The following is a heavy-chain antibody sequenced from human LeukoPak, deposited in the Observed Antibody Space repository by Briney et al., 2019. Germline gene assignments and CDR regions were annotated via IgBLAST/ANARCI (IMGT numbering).Heavy chain of an antibody. D-gene: IGHD5-18*01. CDR2: IYYSGST. V-gene: IGHV4-59*01. CDR1: GGSISSYY. Sequence: SETLSLTCTVSGGSISSYYWSWIRQPPGKGLEWIGYIYYSGSTNYNPSLKSRVTISGDTSKNQFSLKMSSVTAADTAVYYCAREGVDTAMGSFDYWGQGTLVTVSS. CDR3: AREGVDTAMGSFDY. J-gene: IGHJ4*02.